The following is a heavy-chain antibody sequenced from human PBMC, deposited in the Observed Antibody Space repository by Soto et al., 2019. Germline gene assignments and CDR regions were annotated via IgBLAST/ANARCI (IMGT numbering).Heavy chain of an antibody. CDR3: ARGNHRWLQLWYFDL. V-gene: IGHV1-69*12. D-gene: IGHD5-12*01. Sequence: QVQLLQSGAELKKPGPSVTVSCKASGGTFSSYTISWVRQAPGQGLEWMGGIIPIFGTANYAQKFQGRVTSTADECSSTSYMELSSLRSEDTAVYYCARGNHRWLQLWYFDLWGRGTLVTVSS. J-gene: IGHJ2*01. CDR2: IIPIFGTA. CDR1: GGTFSSYT.